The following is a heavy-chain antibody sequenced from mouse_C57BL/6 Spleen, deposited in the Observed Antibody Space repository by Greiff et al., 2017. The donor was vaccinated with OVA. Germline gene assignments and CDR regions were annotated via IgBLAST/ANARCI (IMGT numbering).Heavy chain of an antibody. CDR1: GYTFTSYW. Sequence: QVQLQQPGAELVKPGASVKLSCKASGYTFTSYWMQWVKQRPGQGLEWIGEIDPSDSYTNYNQKFKGKATLTVDTSSSTAYMQHSSLTSEDSAVYYCARGYGYDYWGQGTTLTVSS. V-gene: IGHV1-50*01. CDR2: IDPSDSYT. D-gene: IGHD2-2*01. CDR3: ARGYGYDY. J-gene: IGHJ2*01.